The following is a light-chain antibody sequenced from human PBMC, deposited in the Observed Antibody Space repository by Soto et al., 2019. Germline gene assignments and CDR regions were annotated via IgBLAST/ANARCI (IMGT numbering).Light chain of an antibody. CDR3: QQYNSYPLT. CDR2: QAS. CDR1: ESFSSW. V-gene: IGKV1-5*03. J-gene: IGKJ4*01. Sequence: DIHMTQSPSTLSASVGDTVTITCRASESFSSWLAWYQQRPGKAPKLLIYQASFLETGVPSRFSGSGSGTEFTLTISSLQPDDFATYYCQQYNSYPLTFGGGTKVEIK.